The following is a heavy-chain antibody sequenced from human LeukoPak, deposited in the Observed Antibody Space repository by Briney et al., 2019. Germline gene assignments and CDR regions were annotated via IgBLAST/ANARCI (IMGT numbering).Heavy chain of an antibody. CDR3: ARERRDGYNYIDY. Sequence: SETLSLTCTVSGGSISSYYWSWIRQPPGKGLEWIGYIYYSGSTNYNPSLKSRVTISVDTSKNQFSLKLSSVTAADTAVYYCARERRDGYNYIDYWGQGTLVTVSS. V-gene: IGHV4-59*01. CDR2: IYYSGST. D-gene: IGHD5-24*01. J-gene: IGHJ4*02. CDR1: GGSISSYY.